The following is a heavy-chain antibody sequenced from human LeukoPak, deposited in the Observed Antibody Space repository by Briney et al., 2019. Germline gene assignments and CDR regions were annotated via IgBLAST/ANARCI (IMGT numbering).Heavy chain of an antibody. J-gene: IGHJ4*02. Sequence: SETLSLTCTVSGGSISSYYWSWIRQPPGKGLEWIGYIYYSGSTNYNPSLKSRVTISVDTSKNQFSLKLSSVTAADTAVYYCAVYCSSTSCYFGRDYWGQGTLVTVSS. CDR3: AVYCSSTSCYFGRDY. D-gene: IGHD2-2*01. V-gene: IGHV4-59*12. CDR2: IYYSGST. CDR1: GGSISSYY.